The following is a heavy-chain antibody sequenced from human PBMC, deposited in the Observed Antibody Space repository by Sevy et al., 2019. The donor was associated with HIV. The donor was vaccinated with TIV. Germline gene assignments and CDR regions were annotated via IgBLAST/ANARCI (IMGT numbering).Heavy chain of an antibody. J-gene: IGHJ1*01. CDR1: GFSLTTSD. CDR2: ISFDATNK. V-gene: IGHV3-30*19. Sequence: GGSLRLSCAASGFSLTTSDMHWVRQAPGKGLEWVATISFDATNKHYADSVKGRFTISRDNFQNSLFLQMDSLRPEDTAVYYCALERLSSDVAEYFQNWGQGTLVTVSS. D-gene: IGHD1-1*01. CDR3: ALERLSSDVAEYFQN.